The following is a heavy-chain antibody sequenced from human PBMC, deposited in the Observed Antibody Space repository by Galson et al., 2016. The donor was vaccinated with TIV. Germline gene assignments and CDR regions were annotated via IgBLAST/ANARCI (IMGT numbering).Heavy chain of an antibody. CDR3: ARSLVQGVVSQYHGMDV. D-gene: IGHD3-10*01. Sequence: VKVSCQASGYTFRTYGISWVRPAPGQGLEWMGWISAYTGNTNYAQKVQGRLTMTTDSSTSTAYMELRSLKSDDTAGYYCARSLVQGVVSQYHGMDVWGQGTTVTVSS. CDR1: GYTFRTYG. CDR2: ISAYTGNT. J-gene: IGHJ6*02. V-gene: IGHV1-18*01.